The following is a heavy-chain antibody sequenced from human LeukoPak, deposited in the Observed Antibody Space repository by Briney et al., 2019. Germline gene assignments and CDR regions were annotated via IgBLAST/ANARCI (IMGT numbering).Heavy chain of an antibody. CDR1: GGSISSTLYY. CDR2: VYYTGSP. Sequence: SETLSLNCDVSGGSISSTLYYWAWIRQPPGKGLEWIGSVYYTGSPYYNPSLKSRVSFSVDTSKNNFSLEMTSVTAADTAVYYCARARVGGNPNYYFYMDVWGKGTTVTVSS. CDR3: ARARVGGNPNYYFYMDV. D-gene: IGHD1-26*01. J-gene: IGHJ6*03. V-gene: IGHV4-39*07.